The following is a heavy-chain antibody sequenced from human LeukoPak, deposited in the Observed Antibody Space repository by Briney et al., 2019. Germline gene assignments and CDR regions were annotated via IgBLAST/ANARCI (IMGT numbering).Heavy chain of an antibody. CDR2: TKPDGSET. CDR1: GFTFSTYW. D-gene: IGHD6-13*01. CDR3: GKGGQSSSWFWVD. V-gene: IGHV3-7*01. Sequence: GGSLRLSCAASGFTFSTYWMTWVRQAPEKGLEWVANTKPDGSETYYLDSVRGRFTISRDNAKNSLYLQMNSLRADDTTVYYCGKGGQSSSWFWVDWGQGTLVTVSS. J-gene: IGHJ4*02.